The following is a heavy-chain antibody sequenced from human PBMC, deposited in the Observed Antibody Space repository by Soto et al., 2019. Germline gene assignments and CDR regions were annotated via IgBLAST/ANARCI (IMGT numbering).Heavy chain of an antibody. D-gene: IGHD2-2*01. CDR2: ISFDGSNE. V-gene: IGHV3-30-3*01. CDR3: ARPAATVIYYSGMDV. CDR1: GFTFSDYA. Sequence: LRLSCAASGFTFSDYAMHWVRQAPGKGLEWVAIISFDGSNELYADSVQGRFTISRDNSENTLYLQMNSLRADDTAVYYCARPAATVIYYSGMDVWGQGTTVTVSS. J-gene: IGHJ6*02.